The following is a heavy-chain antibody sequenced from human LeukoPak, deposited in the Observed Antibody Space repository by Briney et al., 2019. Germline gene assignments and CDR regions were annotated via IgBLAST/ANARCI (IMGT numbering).Heavy chain of an antibody. J-gene: IGHJ4*02. Sequence: ASVKVSCKVSGYTLSEISMYWVRQAPGKGLEWMGGIDREDGQTIYAQKFQGRVTMTEDTSTDTAYMEVSRLTSEDTAFYYCATVVYSYGAFDYWGQGTLVTVSS. D-gene: IGHD5-18*01. CDR1: GYTLSEIS. CDR3: ATVVYSYGAFDY. V-gene: IGHV1-24*01. CDR2: IDREDGQT.